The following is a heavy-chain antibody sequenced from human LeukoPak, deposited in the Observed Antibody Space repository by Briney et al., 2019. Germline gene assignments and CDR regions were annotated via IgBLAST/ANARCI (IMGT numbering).Heavy chain of an antibody. Sequence: PSETLSLTCTVSGGSISSSSYYWGWIRQPPGKGLEWIGSIYYSGSTYYNPSLKSRVTISVDTSKNQFSLKLSSVTAADTAVYYCARGGREVGATTRLSWFDPWGQGTLVTVSS. D-gene: IGHD1-26*01. J-gene: IGHJ5*02. CDR1: GGSISSSSYY. CDR3: ARGGREVGATTRLSWFDP. CDR2: IYYSGST. V-gene: IGHV4-39*07.